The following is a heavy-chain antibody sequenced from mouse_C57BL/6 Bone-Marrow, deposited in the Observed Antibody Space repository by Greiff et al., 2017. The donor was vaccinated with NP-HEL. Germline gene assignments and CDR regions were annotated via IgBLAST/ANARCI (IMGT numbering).Heavy chain of an antibody. J-gene: IGHJ4*01. CDR1: GYTFTSYW. Sequence: VQLQQPGAELVKPGASVKMSCKASGYTFTSYWITWVKQRPGQGLEWIGDIYPGSGSTNYNEKFKSKATLTVDTSSSTAYMQLSSLTSEDSAVYYCARWRTGQLRLLYARDYWGQGTSVTVSA. CDR3: ARWRTGQLRLLYARDY. D-gene: IGHD3-2*02. CDR2: IYPGSGST. V-gene: IGHV1-55*01.